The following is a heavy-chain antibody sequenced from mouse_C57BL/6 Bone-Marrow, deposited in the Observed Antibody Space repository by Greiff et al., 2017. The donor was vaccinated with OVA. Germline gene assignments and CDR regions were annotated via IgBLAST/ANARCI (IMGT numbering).Heavy chain of an antibody. Sequence: QVQLKESGAELVKPGASVKLSCKASGYTFTSYWMHWVKQRPGRGLEWIGRIDPNSGGTKYNEKFKSKATLTVDKPSSTAYMQLSSLTSEDSAVYYCARLNYLYYYGVYFDYWGQGTTLTVSS. V-gene: IGHV1-72*01. CDR2: IDPNSGGT. CDR3: ARLNYLYYYGVYFDY. D-gene: IGHD1-1*01. CDR1: GYTFTSYW. J-gene: IGHJ2*01.